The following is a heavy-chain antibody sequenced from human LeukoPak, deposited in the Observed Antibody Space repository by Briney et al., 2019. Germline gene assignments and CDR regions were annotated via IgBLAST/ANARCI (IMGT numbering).Heavy chain of an antibody. CDR3: ARDNYVWNFDY. CDR2: IIPILDIT. J-gene: IGHJ4*02. V-gene: IGHV1-69*10. Sequence: SVKVSCKASGGTFSSHAMSWVRQAPGQGLEWMGGIIPILDITNYAQKFQGRVTMTRDTSISTAYMELSRLRSDDTAVYYCARDNYVWNFDYWGQGTLVTVSS. CDR1: GGTFSSHA. D-gene: IGHD3-16*01.